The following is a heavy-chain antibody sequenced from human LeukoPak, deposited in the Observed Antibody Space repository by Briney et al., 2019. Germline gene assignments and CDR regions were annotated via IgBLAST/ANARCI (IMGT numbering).Heavy chain of an antibody. CDR2: IIPIFGTA. V-gene: IGHV1-69*05. D-gene: IGHD2-15*01. CDR1: GGTFSSYA. J-gene: IGHJ5*02. Sequence: ASVKVSCKASGGTFSSYAISWVRQAPGQGLEWMGRIIPIFGTANYAQKFQGRVTITTDESTSTAYMELSSLRSEDTAVYYCARDIVVVVAATPTSWFDPWGQGTLVTVSS. CDR3: ARDIVVVVAATPTSWFDP.